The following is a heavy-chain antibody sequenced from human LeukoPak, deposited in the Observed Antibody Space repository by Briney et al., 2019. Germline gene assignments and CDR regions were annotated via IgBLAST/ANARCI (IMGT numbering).Heavy chain of an antibody. CDR2: IYYSGST. Sequence: SETLSLTCTVSSGSISSSSYYWGWIRQPPGKGLEWIGSIYYSGSTYYNPSLKSRVSISKDAFKNQFSLKVSSVTAADTAVYYCARIKKVDTSIDYWGQGTLVTVSS. CDR1: SGSISSSSYY. CDR3: ARIKKVDTSIDY. J-gene: IGHJ4*02. V-gene: IGHV4-39*01. D-gene: IGHD5-18*01.